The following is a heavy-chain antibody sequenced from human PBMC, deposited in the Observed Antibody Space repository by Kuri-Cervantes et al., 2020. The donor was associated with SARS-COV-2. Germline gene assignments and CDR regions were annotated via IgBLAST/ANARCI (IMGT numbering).Heavy chain of an antibody. V-gene: IGHV4-34*01. CDR1: GGSFSDYY. D-gene: IGHD5-18*01. Sequence: ETLSLTCAVYGGSFSDYYWSWIRQPPGKGLEWIGEINHSGSTNYNPSLKSRVTISVDTSKNQFSLKLSSVTAADTAVYYCARGYSYGYEKASDYWGQGTLVTVSS. CDR2: INHSGST. J-gene: IGHJ4*02. CDR3: ARGYSYGYEKASDY.